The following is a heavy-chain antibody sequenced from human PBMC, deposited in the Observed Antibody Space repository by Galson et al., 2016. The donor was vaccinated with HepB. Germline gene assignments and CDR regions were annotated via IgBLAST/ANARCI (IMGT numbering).Heavy chain of an antibody. D-gene: IGHD3-3*01. CDR2: IYYSGSP. CDR3: ARLPYDFWMGSGDF. J-gene: IGHJ4*02. V-gene: IGHV4-39*01. Sequence: SETLSLTCGVSGGSISSSRYYWAWLRQPPGKGLDWIGSIYYSGSPFYNPSLRGRATISVDTSKNQFSLKLTSVTAADTAVYYCARLPYDFWMGSGDFWALGTLVTVSS. CDR1: GGSISSSRYY.